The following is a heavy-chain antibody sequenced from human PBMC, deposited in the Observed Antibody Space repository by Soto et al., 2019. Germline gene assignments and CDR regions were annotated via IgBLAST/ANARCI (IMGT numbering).Heavy chain of an antibody. CDR3: AKDLYSSSSFPDY. J-gene: IGHJ4*02. CDR1: GFTVDYYA. V-gene: IGHV3-9*01. CDR2: ISWNSGSI. D-gene: IGHD6-13*01. Sequence: GGALRRSCAASGFTVDYYAMHWVRQAPGKGLEWVSGISWNSGSIGYADSVKGRFTTSRDNAKNSLYLQMDSLRAEDTALYYCAKDLYSSSSFPDYCGQGTLVTVSS.